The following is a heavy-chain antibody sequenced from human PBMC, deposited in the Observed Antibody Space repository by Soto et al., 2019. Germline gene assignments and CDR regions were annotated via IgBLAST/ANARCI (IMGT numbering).Heavy chain of an antibody. CDR2: MYHSGST. J-gene: IGHJ4*02. CDR3: ASYSGYDRLHY. D-gene: IGHD5-12*01. CDR1: GGSISSGGYS. V-gene: IGHV4-30-2*01. Sequence: SETLSLTCAVSGGSISSGGYSWSWIRQPPGKGLEWIGYMYHSGSTYYNPSLKSRVTISIDRSKNQFSLKLSSVTAADTAVYYCASYSGYDRLHYWGQGTLVTVSS.